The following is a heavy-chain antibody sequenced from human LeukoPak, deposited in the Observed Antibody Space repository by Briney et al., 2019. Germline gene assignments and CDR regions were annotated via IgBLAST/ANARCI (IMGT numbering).Heavy chain of an antibody. CDR1: GFTFSSYG. J-gene: IGHJ6*03. V-gene: IGHV3-30*02. CDR2: IGYDGSNT. CDR3: AKDAVAACSNGVCYTFYYYHMDV. Sequence: GGSLRLSCAASGFTFSSYGMHWVRQAPGKGLEWVAFIGYDGSNTFYADSVKGRFTLSRDNSKNTLYLQMNSRRAEDTSVYYCAKDAVAACSNGVCYTFYYYHMDVWGKGTTVTVSS. D-gene: IGHD2-8*01.